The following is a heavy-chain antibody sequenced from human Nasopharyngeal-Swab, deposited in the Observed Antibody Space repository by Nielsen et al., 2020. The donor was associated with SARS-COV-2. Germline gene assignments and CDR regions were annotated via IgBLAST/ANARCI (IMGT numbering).Heavy chain of an antibody. D-gene: IGHD3-22*01. V-gene: IGHV3-30-3*01. Sequence: GESLKISYAASGFTFSSYAMHWVRQAPGKGLEWVAVISYDGSNKYYADSVKGRFTISRDNSKNTLYLQMNSLRAEDTAVYYCARDASPMSAHPGAFDIWGQGTMVTVSS. CDR1: GFTFSSYA. CDR3: ARDASPMSAHPGAFDI. CDR2: ISYDGSNK. J-gene: IGHJ3*02.